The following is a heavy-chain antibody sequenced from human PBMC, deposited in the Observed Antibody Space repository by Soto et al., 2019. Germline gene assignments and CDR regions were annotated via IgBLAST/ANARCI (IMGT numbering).Heavy chain of an antibody. Sequence: QVQLVESGGGVVQPGRSLRLSCAASGFTFSSYAMHWVRQAPGKGLEWVAVISYDGSNKYYADSVKGRFTISRDNSKNTLYLQMNSLRAEDTAVYYCARDLWDGICSSTSCPYYYYGMDVWGQGTTVTVSS. CDR2: ISYDGSNK. CDR3: ARDLWDGICSSTSCPYYYYGMDV. D-gene: IGHD2-2*01. V-gene: IGHV3-30-3*01. CDR1: GFTFSSYA. J-gene: IGHJ6*02.